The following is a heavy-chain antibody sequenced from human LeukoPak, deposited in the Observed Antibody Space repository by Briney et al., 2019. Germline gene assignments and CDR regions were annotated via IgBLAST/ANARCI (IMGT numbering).Heavy chain of an antibody. Sequence: ETLSLTCTVSGGSISSSSYYWGWIRQPPGKGLEWIGDISYSGSTYYNPSLKSRVTISVDTSKNQFSPKLSSVTATDTAVYYCASGGSSSWYRWFDPWGQGTLVTVSS. CDR2: ISYSGST. D-gene: IGHD6-13*01. J-gene: IGHJ5*02. CDR1: GGSISSSSYY. V-gene: IGHV4-39*01. CDR3: ASGGSSSWYRWFDP.